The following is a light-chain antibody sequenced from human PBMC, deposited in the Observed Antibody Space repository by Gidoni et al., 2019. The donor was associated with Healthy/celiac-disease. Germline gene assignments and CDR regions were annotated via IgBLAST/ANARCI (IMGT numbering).Light chain of an antibody. Sequence: EIVLTQSPATLSLSPGERATLSCRASQRVSSYLAWYQQKPGQAPRLLIYDASNRATGIPARFSGSVSGTDFTLTISSLEPEDFAVYYCQQRSNWPPIFTFGPGTKVDIK. CDR2: DAS. J-gene: IGKJ3*01. CDR3: QQRSNWPPIFT. V-gene: IGKV3-11*01. CDR1: QRVSSY.